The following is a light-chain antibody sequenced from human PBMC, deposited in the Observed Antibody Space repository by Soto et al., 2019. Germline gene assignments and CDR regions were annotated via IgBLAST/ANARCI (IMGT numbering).Light chain of an antibody. Sequence: QSALTQPPSASGSPGQSVSISCTEISSDVGGYDSVSWYQQHPGKAPKLVIYEVSKRPSGVPDRFSGSKSGNTASLTVSGLQAEDEGDYYCSSYAGNNNVVFGGGTKLTVL. V-gene: IGLV2-8*01. CDR2: EVS. CDR1: SSDVGGYDS. J-gene: IGLJ3*02. CDR3: SSYAGNNNVV.